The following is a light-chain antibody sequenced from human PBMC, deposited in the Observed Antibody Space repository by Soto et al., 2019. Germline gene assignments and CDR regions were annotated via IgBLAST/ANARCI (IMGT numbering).Light chain of an antibody. Sequence: EVVLTQSPGTLSLSPGERATLSCRASESVSNNYLAWYQQQPGQSPKLLIFGSSDRATGSPVRFSGSGPGTDFYLPISTLEPEDFAVYYCQQYGSSPPYTFGQGTKLEIK. V-gene: IGKV3-20*01. CDR2: GSS. J-gene: IGKJ2*01. CDR1: ESVSNNY. CDR3: QQYGSSPPYT.